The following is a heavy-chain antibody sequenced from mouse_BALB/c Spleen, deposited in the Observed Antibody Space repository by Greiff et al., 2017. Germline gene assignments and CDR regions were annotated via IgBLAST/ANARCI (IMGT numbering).Heavy chain of an antibody. J-gene: IGHJ3*01. D-gene: IGHD2-3*01. CDR2: IYPGNGDT. V-gene: IGHV1-12*01. Sequence: QVQLQQPGAELVKPGASVKMSCKASGYTFTSYNMHWVKQTPGQGLEWIGAIYPGNGDTSYNQKFKGKATLTADKSSSTAYMQLSSLTSEDSAVYYCARGDGYYPFAYWGQGTLVTVSA. CDR1: GYTFTSYN. CDR3: ARGDGYYPFAY.